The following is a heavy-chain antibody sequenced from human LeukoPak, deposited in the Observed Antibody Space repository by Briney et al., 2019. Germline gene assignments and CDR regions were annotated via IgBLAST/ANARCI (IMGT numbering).Heavy chain of an antibody. Sequence: SETLSLTXTVSVGSMSSGSYYSSWIGQPAGKGLQWIGRIYTSGSAKYHPSVESRVTISVDTPKNQFSLKLNSVAAADTAVYYCAREWCNAGLFDYWGQGTLVTVSS. CDR1: VGSMSSGSYY. CDR2: IYTSGSA. V-gene: IGHV4-61*02. CDR3: AREWCNAGLFDY. J-gene: IGHJ4*02. D-gene: IGHD2-8*02.